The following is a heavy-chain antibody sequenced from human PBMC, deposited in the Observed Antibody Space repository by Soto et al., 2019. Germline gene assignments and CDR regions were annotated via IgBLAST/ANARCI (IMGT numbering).Heavy chain of an antibody. Sequence: QVQLQESGPGLVKPSETLSLTCTVSGGSISSYYWSWIRQSPGKGLEWIGYIYYSGNTNYNPSLKXXVXIXXDTSKNQFSLKLTSVTAADTAVYYCARHPTDAFDFWGQGTMVTVSS. J-gene: IGHJ3*01. V-gene: IGHV4-59*08. CDR2: IYYSGNT. CDR3: ARHPTDAFDF. CDR1: GGSISSYY.